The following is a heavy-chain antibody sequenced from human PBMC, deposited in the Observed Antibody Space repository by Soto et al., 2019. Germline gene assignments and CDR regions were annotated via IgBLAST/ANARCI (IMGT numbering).Heavy chain of an antibody. V-gene: IGHV3-21*01. J-gene: IGHJ6*02. CDR2: ISSSSSYI. CDR3: AREVVPASPKGLRYYGMDV. CDR1: GFTLSSYS. D-gene: IGHD2-2*01. Sequence: GGSLRLSCAASGFTLSSYSMNWVRQAPGKGLEWVSSISSSSSYIYYADSVKGRFTISRDNAKNSLYLQMNSLRAEDTAVYYYAREVVPASPKGLRYYGMDVWGQGTTVTVSS.